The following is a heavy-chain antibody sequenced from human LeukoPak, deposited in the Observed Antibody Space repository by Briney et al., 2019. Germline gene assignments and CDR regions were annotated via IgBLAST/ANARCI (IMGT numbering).Heavy chain of an antibody. D-gene: IGHD6-6*01. V-gene: IGHV5-51*01. Sequence: GQSLKIPGKLLGSNLTSYRCSGVRQMPGKGLEWMAIIYPSDSDTRYSPSFQGQVTISADTSITTAYLQWSSLKASDTAMYYCGGLCAANCSSSYFDYWGQGTLVTVSS. CDR1: GSNLTSYR. J-gene: IGHJ4*02. CDR2: IYPSDSDT. CDR3: GGLCAANCSSSYFDY.